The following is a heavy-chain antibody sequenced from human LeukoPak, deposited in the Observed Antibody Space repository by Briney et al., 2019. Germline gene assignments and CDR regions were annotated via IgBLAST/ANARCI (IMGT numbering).Heavy chain of an antibody. V-gene: IGHV3-30-3*01. Sequence: GGSLRLSCAASGFTFSSYAMHWVRQAPGKGLEWVAVISYDGSNKYYADSVKGRFTISRDNSKNTLYLQMNSLRAEDTAVYYCARDPGNPWGHYYYYGMDVWGQGTTVTVSS. J-gene: IGHJ6*02. CDR3: ARDPGNPWGHYYYYGMDV. CDR2: ISYDGSNK. CDR1: GFTFSSYA. D-gene: IGHD1-14*01.